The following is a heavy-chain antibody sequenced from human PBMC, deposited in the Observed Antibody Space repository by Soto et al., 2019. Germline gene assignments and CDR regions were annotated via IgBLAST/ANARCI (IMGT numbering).Heavy chain of an antibody. D-gene: IGHD6-19*01. Sequence: QVQLQQWGAGLLKPSETLSLTCAVYGGSFSGYYWSWIRQPPGKGLEWIGEINHSGSTNYNPSLKIRVTISVDTSKNQFSLKLSSVTAADTAVYYCARGWYSSGWYRTFDYWGQGTLVTVSS. CDR2: INHSGST. CDR3: ARGWYSSGWYRTFDY. V-gene: IGHV4-34*01. J-gene: IGHJ4*02. CDR1: GGSFSGYY.